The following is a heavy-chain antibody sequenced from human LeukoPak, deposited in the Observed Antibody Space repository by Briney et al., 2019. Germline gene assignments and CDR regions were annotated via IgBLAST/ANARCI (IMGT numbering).Heavy chain of an antibody. CDR2: ISPSGDRT. J-gene: IGHJ4*02. CDR1: GFTFSSYA. Sequence: GGSLRLSCAASGFTFSSYAMSWVRQAPGKGLEWVSFISPSGDRTSNADSVEGRFTISRDNTRNTLYLQMNSLRDEDTGVYYCAIMHGYYDGSGIWVQWGQGTLVTVSS. CDR3: AIMHGYYDGSGIWVQ. V-gene: IGHV3-23*01. D-gene: IGHD3-22*01.